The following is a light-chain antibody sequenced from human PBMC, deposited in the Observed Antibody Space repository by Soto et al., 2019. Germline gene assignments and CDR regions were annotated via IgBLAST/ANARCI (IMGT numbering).Light chain of an antibody. J-gene: IGKJ4*01. CDR2: DAS. V-gene: IGKV3-11*01. CDR3: QQYGSSPLT. Sequence: EIVLTQSPATLSLSPGERATLSCRASQSIGLAIAWYQHKPGQAPRLLIFDASQRATGIPARFRGSGSGTDFTLSISSLEPEDFAVYYCQQYGSSPLTFGGGTKVDIK. CDR1: QSIGLA.